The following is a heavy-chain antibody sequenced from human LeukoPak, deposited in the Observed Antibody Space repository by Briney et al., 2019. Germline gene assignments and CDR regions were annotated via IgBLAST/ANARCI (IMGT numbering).Heavy chain of an antibody. J-gene: IGHJ6*02. Sequence: GGSLRLSCAASGFTFSNYAMNWVRQAPGKGLEWVSSISGSISGSDGSTYYADSVTGRFTISRDNSKNTLYLQMNSLRAEDTAVYYCAKDFWSGTYYYYGMDVWGQGTTVTVSS. V-gene: IGHV3-23*01. CDR1: GFTFSNYA. CDR3: AKDFWSGTYYYYGMDV. CDR2: ISGSISGSDGST. D-gene: IGHD3-3*01.